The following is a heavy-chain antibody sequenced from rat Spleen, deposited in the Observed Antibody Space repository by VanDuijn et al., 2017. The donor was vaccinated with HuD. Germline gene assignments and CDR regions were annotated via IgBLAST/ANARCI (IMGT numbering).Heavy chain of an antibody. CDR3: TRVDGYYRTMDA. CDR1: GYSITSSYR. J-gene: IGHJ4*01. D-gene: IGHD1-12*03. CDR2: INNAGST. Sequence: EVQLQESGPGLVKPSQSLSLTCSVTGYSITSSYRWNWIRRFPGNKLEWMGYINNAGSTNYNPSLQSRLSITSDTSKNQFFLQVNSVTTEDTATYYCTRVDGYYRTMDAWGQGTSVTVSS. V-gene: IGHV3-3*01.